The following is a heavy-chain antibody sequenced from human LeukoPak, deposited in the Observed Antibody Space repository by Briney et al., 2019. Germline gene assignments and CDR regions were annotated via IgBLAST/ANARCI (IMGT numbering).Heavy chain of an antibody. Sequence: GGSLRLSCAASGFTFSSYAMSWVRQAPGKGLEWVSAISGSGGSTYYADSVKGRFTISRNNSKNTLYLQMNSLRAEDTAVYYCAKDRKLITMISLSYWGQGTLVTVSS. CDR3: AKDRKLITMISLSY. V-gene: IGHV3-23*01. CDR1: GFTFSSYA. J-gene: IGHJ4*02. D-gene: IGHD3-22*01. CDR2: ISGSGGST.